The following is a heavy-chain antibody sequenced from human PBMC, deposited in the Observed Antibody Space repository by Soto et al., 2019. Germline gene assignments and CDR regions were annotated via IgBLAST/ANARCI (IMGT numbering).Heavy chain of an antibody. J-gene: IGHJ4*02. V-gene: IGHV1-69*06. CDR3: ARARGVVPAATFDY. CDR2: IIPIFGTA. D-gene: IGHD2-2*01. CDR1: GGTFSSYA. Sequence: GASVKVSCKASGGTFSSYAISWVRQAPGQGPEWMGGIIPIFGTANYAQKFQGRVTITADKSTSTAYMELSSLRSEDTAVYYCARARGVVPAATFDYWGQGTLVTVSS.